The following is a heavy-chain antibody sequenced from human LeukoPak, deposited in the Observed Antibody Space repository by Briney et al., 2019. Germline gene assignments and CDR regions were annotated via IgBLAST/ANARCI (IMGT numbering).Heavy chain of an antibody. D-gene: IGHD3-22*01. V-gene: IGHV1-69*05. CDR3: AREGVYYDSSGYDPRY. J-gene: IGHJ4*02. Sequence: SVKVSCKASGGTFSSYAISWVRQAPGQGLEWVGRIIPIFGTANYAQKFQGRVTITTDESTSTAYMELSSLRSEDTAVYYCAREGVYYDSSGYDPRYWGQGTLITVSS. CDR1: GGTFSSYA. CDR2: IIPIFGTA.